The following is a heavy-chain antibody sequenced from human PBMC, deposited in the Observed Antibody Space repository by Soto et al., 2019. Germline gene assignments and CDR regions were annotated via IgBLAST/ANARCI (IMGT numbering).Heavy chain of an antibody. CDR1: GFTFSSYA. CDR2: ISYDGSNK. Sequence: QVQLVESGGGVVQPGRSLRLSCAASGFTFSSYAMHWVRQAPGKGLEWVAVISYDGSNKYYADSVKGRVTISRDNSKNTLYLQMNSLRAEDTAVYYCAREGGVVVPAAAPQYYFDYWGQGTLVTVSS. J-gene: IGHJ4*02. V-gene: IGHV3-30-3*01. CDR3: AREGGVVVPAAAPQYYFDY. D-gene: IGHD2-2*01.